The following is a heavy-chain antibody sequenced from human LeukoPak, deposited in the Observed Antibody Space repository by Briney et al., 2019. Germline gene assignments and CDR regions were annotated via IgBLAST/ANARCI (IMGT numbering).Heavy chain of an antibody. V-gene: IGHV1-2*02. CDR3: ATSGSYDGYYYYYMDV. Sequence: ASVKVSCKASGGTFSSYAISWVRQAPGQGLEWMGWINPNSGGTNYAQKFQGRVTMTRDTSISTAYMELSRLRSDDTAVYYCATSGSYDGYYYYYMDVWGKGTTVTVSS. CDR1: GGTFSSYA. D-gene: IGHD1-26*01. CDR2: INPNSGGT. J-gene: IGHJ6*03.